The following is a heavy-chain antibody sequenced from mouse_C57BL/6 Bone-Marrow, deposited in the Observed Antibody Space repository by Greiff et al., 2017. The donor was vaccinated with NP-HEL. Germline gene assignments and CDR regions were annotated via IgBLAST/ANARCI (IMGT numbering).Heavy chain of an antibody. Sequence: VQLQQSGAELVRPGASVKLSCTASGFNIKDDYMHWVKQRPEQGLEWIGWLDPENGDTEYASKFQGKATITADTSSNTAYLQLSSLTSEDTAVYYCTRKGVYDYYAMDYWGQGTSVTVSS. CDR2: LDPENGDT. CDR1: GFNIKDDY. D-gene: IGHD2-3*01. J-gene: IGHJ4*01. V-gene: IGHV14-4*01. CDR3: TRKGVYDYYAMDY.